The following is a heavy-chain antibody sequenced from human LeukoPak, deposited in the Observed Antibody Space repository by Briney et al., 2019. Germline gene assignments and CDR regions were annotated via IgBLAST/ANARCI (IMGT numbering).Heavy chain of an antibody. V-gene: IGHV4-4*07. CDR1: GGSISSYY. J-gene: IGHJ3*02. D-gene: IGHD6-19*01. CDR2: IYTSGST. Sequence: PSETLSLTCAVSGGSISSYYWSWIRQPAGKGLEWIGRIYTSGSTNYNPSLKSRVTMSVDPSKNHFSLKLSSVTAADTAVYYCARGVQWLAPHDAFDIWGQGTMVNVSS. CDR3: ARGVQWLAPHDAFDI.